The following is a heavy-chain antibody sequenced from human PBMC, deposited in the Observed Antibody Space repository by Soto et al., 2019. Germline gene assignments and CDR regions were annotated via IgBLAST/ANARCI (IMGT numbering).Heavy chain of an antibody. Sequence: EVQLLESGGGLVQPGGSLRLSCAASGFTFSSYAMSWVRQAPGKGLEWVSAISGSGGSTYYADSVKGRFTISRDNSKNTLYLQMNSLRAEDTAVYYCAKDPRNYDFWSGPLDYGMDVWGQGTTVTVSS. CDR2: ISGSGGST. J-gene: IGHJ6*02. D-gene: IGHD3-3*01. V-gene: IGHV3-23*01. CDR3: AKDPRNYDFWSGPLDYGMDV. CDR1: GFTFSSYA.